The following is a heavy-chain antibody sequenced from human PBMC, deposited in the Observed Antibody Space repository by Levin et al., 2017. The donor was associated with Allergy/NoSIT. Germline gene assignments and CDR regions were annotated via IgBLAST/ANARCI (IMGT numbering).Heavy chain of an antibody. CDR3: ARGPHLTVAPISNSWFDP. V-gene: IGHV3-64*01. Sequence: PGESLKISCAASGFTFSAYPMYWVRQAPGKGLEYVSGTSSNGGSAYYASSVKGRFTISRDNSKNTLYLQMGSLRAEDMAVYYCARGPHLTVAPISNSWFDPWGQGTLVTVSS. CDR1: GFTFSAYP. D-gene: IGHD5-12*01. CDR2: TSSNGGSA. J-gene: IGHJ5*02.